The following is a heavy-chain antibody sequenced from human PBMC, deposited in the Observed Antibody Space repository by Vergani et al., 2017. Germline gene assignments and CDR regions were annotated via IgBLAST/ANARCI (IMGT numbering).Heavy chain of an antibody. CDR1: GFTFSSYA. D-gene: IGHD5-12*01. J-gene: IGHJ6*03. Sequence: QVQLVESGGGVVQPGRSLRLSCAASGFTFSSYAMHWVRQAPGKGLEWVAVISYDGSNKYYADSVKGRFTISRDNSKNTLYLQMNSLRAEDTAVYYCAREPRSAATTARGYYMDVWGKGTTVTVSS. CDR2: ISYDGSNK. V-gene: IGHV3-30*01. CDR3: AREPRSAATTARGYYMDV.